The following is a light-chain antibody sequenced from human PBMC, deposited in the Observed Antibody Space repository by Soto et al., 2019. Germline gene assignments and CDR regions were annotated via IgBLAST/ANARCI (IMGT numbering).Light chain of an antibody. CDR1: SSDVGGYDY. V-gene: IGLV2-14*01. Sequence: QSALTQPVSVAGSPGQSITISCTGTSSDVGGYDYVSWYQQHPGKAPKLIIYEVNNRPSGVSHRFSGSKSGNTASLTISGLQAEDEADYYCSSYTSSSTYVFGSGTKVTVL. J-gene: IGLJ1*01. CDR2: EVN. CDR3: SSYTSSSTYV.